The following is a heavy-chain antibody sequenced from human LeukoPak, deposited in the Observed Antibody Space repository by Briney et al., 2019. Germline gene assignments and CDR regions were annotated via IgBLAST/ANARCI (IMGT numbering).Heavy chain of an antibody. D-gene: IGHD2-15*01. Sequence: GGSLRLSCAASGFTFSSYAMHWDRQAPGKGLEWVAVISYDGSNKYYADSVKGRFTISRDNSKNTLYLQMNSLRAEDTAVYYCAKDEGGYYYYYMDVWGKGTTVTVSS. V-gene: IGHV3-30*04. J-gene: IGHJ6*03. CDR3: AKDEGGYYYYYMDV. CDR1: GFTFSSYA. CDR2: ISYDGSNK.